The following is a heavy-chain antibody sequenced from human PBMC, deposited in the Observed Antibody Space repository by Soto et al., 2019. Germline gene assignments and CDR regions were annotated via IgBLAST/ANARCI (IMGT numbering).Heavy chain of an antibody. Sequence: LSCASSGFTFSDYYISWIRQTPGKGLEWVSYISTSGSTIYYADSVKGRFTISRDNAKNSLYLQMNSLRAEDTAVYYCARGGAGRRSGRMGAFDIWGQGTMVTVSS. J-gene: IGHJ3*02. CDR1: GFTFSDYY. V-gene: IGHV3-11*01. CDR3: ARGGAGRRSGRMGAFDI. D-gene: IGHD6-19*01. CDR2: ISTSGSTI.